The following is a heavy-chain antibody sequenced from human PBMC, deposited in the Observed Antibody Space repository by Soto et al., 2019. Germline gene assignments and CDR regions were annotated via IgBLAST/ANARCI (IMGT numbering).Heavy chain of an antibody. D-gene: IGHD4-17*01. Sequence: QVQLVQSGVEVEKPGASVKVSCKASGYTFTSYGVSWVRQAPGQGLEWMGWISAYNGNTNYAQKIQGRVTMTTDTXTSTAYMELRSLRSDDTAVYYCARDVPTVTTGGPDYWGQGTLVTVSS. CDR3: ARDVPTVTTGGPDY. V-gene: IGHV1-18*01. CDR2: ISAYNGNT. J-gene: IGHJ4*02. CDR1: GYTFTSYG.